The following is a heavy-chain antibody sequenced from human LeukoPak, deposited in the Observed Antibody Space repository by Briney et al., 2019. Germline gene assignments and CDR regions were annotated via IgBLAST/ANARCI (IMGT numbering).Heavy chain of an antibody. CDR2: TSGSGGST. J-gene: IGHJ1*01. V-gene: IGHV3-23*01. CDR3: AKDIMSHTPY. D-gene: IGHD2-2*02. Sequence: PAGSLRLSCAASGLTFSSYAVSWVHQAPGKEREWVTATSGSGGSTYYADPVKGRFTISRDNSKNTLDLQMNSLRAEDTAVYYCAKDIMSHTPYWGRGTLVTVSS. CDR1: GLTFSSYA.